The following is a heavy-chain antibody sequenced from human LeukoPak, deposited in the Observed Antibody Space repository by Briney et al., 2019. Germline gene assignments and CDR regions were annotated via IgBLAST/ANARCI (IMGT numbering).Heavy chain of an antibody. CDR1: WFSFGTSREG. CDR3: AHRDLYDSSVDV. D-gene: IGHD3-22*01. J-gene: IGHJ4*02. Sequence: SGPTLVNLPQTLTLTCTFSWFSFGTSREGVGWICQPPGKALEWLALTYWDDDKRNSPSLKSRLTVTKDTSQKQVVLTMTNMDPLDTATYYCAHRDLYDSSVDVWGQGTLVTVSS. CDR2: TYWDDDK. V-gene: IGHV2-5*02.